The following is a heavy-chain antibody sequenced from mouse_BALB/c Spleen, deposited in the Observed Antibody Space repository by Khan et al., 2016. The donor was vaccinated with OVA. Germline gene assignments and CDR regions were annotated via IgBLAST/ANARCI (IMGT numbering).Heavy chain of an antibody. V-gene: IGHV2-3*01. CDR1: GLSLTNYG. J-gene: IGHJ3*01. CDR2: IWGDGST. CDR3: AIIYYGNDWFAY. D-gene: IGHD2-1*01. Sequence: QVQLKESGPGLVAPSQSLSIRCTVSGLSLTNYGVSWVRQPPGKGLEWLGVIWGDGSTNYHSGLKSRLTINKDNSKSQVFVKLNSLQPDDTATYFCAIIYYGNDWFAYWCQGTLVTVSA.